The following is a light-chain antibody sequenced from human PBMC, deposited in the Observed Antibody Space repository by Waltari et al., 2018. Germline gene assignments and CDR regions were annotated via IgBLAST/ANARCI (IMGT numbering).Light chain of an antibody. CDR2: GAS. CDR3: QQYNNWPPLYT. Sequence: EIVMTQSPGTLSVSPGDRATLSCRASQSVSNNLAWYQHKPGQAPRLLIYGASNRATGIPARFSGSGSGTEFTLTISSLQSEDFAVYYCQQYNNWPPLYTFGPGTKVDIK. V-gene: IGKV3-15*01. J-gene: IGKJ3*01. CDR1: QSVSNN.